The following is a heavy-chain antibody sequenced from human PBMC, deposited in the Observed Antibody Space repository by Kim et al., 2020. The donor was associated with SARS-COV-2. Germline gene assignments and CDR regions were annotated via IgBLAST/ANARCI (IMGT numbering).Heavy chain of an antibody. CDR3: ARDRWGWYGY. V-gene: IGHV3-7*01. CDR1: GFTFSSNW. J-gene: IGHJ4*02. CDR2: IKQDGSEK. Sequence: GGSLRLSCAASGFTFSSNWMSWVRQAPGKGLEWVANIKQDGSEKYYVDSVKGRFTISRDNAKNSLYLQMNSLIAEDTAVYYCARDRWGWYGYWGQGTLVTVSS. D-gene: IGHD6-19*01.